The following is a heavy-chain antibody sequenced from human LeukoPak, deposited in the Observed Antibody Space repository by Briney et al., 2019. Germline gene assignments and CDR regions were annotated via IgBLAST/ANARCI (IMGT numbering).Heavy chain of an antibody. D-gene: IGHD5-18*01. Sequence: SETLSLTCTVSGGSISSYYWSWIRQPPGKGLEWIGYIYYSGSTNYNPSLKSRVTISVDTSKNQFSLKLSSVTAAVTAVYYCASTWGYSYGQLDYWGQGTLVTVSS. CDR1: GGSISSYY. CDR2: IYYSGST. J-gene: IGHJ4*02. CDR3: ASTWGYSYGQLDY. V-gene: IGHV4-59*01.